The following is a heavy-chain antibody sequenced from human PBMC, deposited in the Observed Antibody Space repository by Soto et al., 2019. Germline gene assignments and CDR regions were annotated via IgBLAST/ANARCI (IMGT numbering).Heavy chain of an antibody. CDR2: INAGNGNT. V-gene: IGHV1-3*01. D-gene: IGHD5-18*01. J-gene: IGHJ4*02. CDR1: GYTFTSYA. CDR3: ARDPGYSYGYN. Sequence: QVQLVQSGAAVKKPGTSVKVSCKASGYTFTSYAMHWVRQAPGQRLEWMGWINAGNGNTKYSQKFQGRVTITRDTSASTGYMELSSLRSEDTAVYYCARDPGYSYGYNWGQGTLVTVSS.